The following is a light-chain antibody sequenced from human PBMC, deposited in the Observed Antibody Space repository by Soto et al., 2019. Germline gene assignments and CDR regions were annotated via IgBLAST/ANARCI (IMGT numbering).Light chain of an antibody. V-gene: IGLV2-14*01. J-gene: IGLJ2*01. CDR1: SSDFGGYNY. CDR2: EVN. Sequence: QSALTQPASVTGSPGLSITISCTGTSSDFGGYNYVSWYQHHPGKAPKLLLYEVNNRPSGVSTRFSGSKSGNTASLTISGLQADDEADYYCNSWGVFGGGTKLTVL. CDR3: NSWGV.